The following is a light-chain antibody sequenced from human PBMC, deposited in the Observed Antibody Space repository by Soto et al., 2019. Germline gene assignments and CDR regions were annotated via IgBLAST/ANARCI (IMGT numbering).Light chain of an antibody. CDR3: QKYHSAPWT. V-gene: IGKV1-27*01. CDR2: AAS. Sequence: DIPMTQSPSSLSASVGDRVTLTCRASQAISTYLAWYQHRPGKAPTLLIYAASTLQSGVPSRFSGSGYGTDFTLTISSLQPEDVATYYCQKYHSAPWTFGQGTKVEIK. J-gene: IGKJ1*01. CDR1: QAISTY.